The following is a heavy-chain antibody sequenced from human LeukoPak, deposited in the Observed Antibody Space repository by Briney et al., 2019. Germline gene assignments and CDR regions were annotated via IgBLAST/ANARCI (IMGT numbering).Heavy chain of an antibody. CDR1: GFTFSSYD. Sequence: PGGSLRLSCAASGFTFSSYDMHWVRHATGKGLEWVSAIGTAGDTYYPGSVKGRFTISRENAKNSLYLQMNSLRAGDTAVYYCARGSSGALSRWEYYYYMDVWGKGTTVTVSS. CDR2: IGTAGDT. V-gene: IGHV3-13*01. J-gene: IGHJ6*03. CDR3: ARGSSGALSRWEYYYYMDV. D-gene: IGHD2-15*01.